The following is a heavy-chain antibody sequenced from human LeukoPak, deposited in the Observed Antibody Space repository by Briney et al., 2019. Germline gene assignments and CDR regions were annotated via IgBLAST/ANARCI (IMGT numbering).Heavy chain of an antibody. CDR3: AKVKTDILIPDS. Sequence: GGSLRLSCAASGFTFRLFGMHWVRQAPGKGLEWVSFIRFDGSITYHADSVKGRFTISRDNSKNTLYLQMNSLTSEDTAVYCCAKVKTDILIPDSWGQGTLVTVSS. CDR2: IRFDGSIT. V-gene: IGHV3-30*02. D-gene: IGHD2-21*02. J-gene: IGHJ5*01. CDR1: GFTFRLFG.